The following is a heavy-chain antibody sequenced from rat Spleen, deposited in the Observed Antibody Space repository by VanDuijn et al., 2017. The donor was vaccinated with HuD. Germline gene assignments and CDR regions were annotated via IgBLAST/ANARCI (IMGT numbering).Heavy chain of an antibody. D-gene: IGHD4-3*01. V-gene: IGHV5-22*01. CDR2: ISYEGRST. Sequence: EVQLVESGGGLVQPGRSLKLSCAASGFTFSDYYMAWVRQAPKKGLEWVPSISYEGRSTYYGDSVKGRFTISRDNVKGTLYLQVNSLRSEDTATYYCARPDSAIYVMDAWGQGASVTVSS. J-gene: IGHJ4*01. CDR3: ARPDSAIYVMDA. CDR1: GFTFSDYY.